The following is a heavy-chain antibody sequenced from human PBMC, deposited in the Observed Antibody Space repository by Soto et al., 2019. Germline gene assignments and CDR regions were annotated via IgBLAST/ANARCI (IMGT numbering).Heavy chain of an antibody. Sequence: GGSLRLSCAASGFTFSSYAMHWVRQAPGKGLEWVAVISYDGSNKYYADYVKGRFTISRDNSKNTLYLQMNSLRAEDTAVFYFARDNYYGSGSSYYYGMDVWGQGTTVTVSS. V-gene: IGHV3-30-3*01. D-gene: IGHD3-10*01. CDR2: ISYDGSNK. CDR1: GFTFSSYA. J-gene: IGHJ6*02. CDR3: ARDNYYGSGSSYYYGMDV.